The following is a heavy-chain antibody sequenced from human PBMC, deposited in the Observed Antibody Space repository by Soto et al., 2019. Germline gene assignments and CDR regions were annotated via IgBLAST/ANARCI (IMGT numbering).Heavy chain of an antibody. V-gene: IGHV1-69*08. CDR1: GGTFSSYT. CDR2: IIPILGIA. CDR3: GRDGEVPTLGFIVV. D-gene: IGHD3-3*01. Sequence: QVQLVQSGAEVKKPGSSVKVSCKASGGTFSSYTISWVRQAPGQGLEWMGRIIPILGIANYAQKFQGIVRITDDKTTKRADMEPGRLRTEDTAMCYCGRDGEVPTLGFIVVWGKGTTVTVSS. J-gene: IGHJ6*04.